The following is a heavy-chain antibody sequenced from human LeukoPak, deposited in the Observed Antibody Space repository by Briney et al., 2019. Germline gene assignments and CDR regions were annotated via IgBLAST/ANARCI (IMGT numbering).Heavy chain of an antibody. CDR1: GGSISSYY. CDR3: ARQGSGGRSFDV. D-gene: IGHD1-26*01. CDR2: LYNSGST. J-gene: IGHJ3*01. Sequence: SETLSLTCTVSGGSISSYYWNWMRQPPGKGLEWIGYLYNSGSTNYNPSLKSRVTISIDTSKNQVSLRLSSVTAADTAVYYCARQGSGGRSFDVWGQGTMVTVSS. V-gene: IGHV4-59*08.